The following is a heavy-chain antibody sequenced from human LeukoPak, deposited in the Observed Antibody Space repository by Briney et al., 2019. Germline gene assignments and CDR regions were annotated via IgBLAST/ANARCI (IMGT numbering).Heavy chain of an antibody. D-gene: IGHD6-13*01. Sequence: PSETLSLTCAVYGGSFSGYYWSWIRQPPGKGLEWIGEINHSGSTNYNPSLKSRVTISVDTSKNQFSLKLSSVTAADTAVYYCARQGSSWYNRMAYYFDYWGQGTLVTVSS. J-gene: IGHJ4*02. V-gene: IGHV4-34*01. CDR1: GGSFSGYY. CDR2: INHSGST. CDR3: ARQGSSWYNRMAYYFDY.